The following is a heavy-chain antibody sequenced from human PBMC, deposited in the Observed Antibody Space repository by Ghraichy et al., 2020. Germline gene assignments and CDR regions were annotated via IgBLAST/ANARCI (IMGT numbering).Heavy chain of an antibody. CDR3: ARGGPEYCSGGSCYAGDY. J-gene: IGHJ4*02. D-gene: IGHD2-15*01. CDR1: GFTFSSYW. Sequence: GGSLRLSCAVSGFTFSSYWMHWVRQAPGKGLVWVSRINSDGSNISYADSVKGRFTFSRDNAKNTLYLQMNSLRADDTAVYYCARGGPEYCSGGSCYAGDYWGQGTLVTVSS. CDR2: INSDGSNI. V-gene: IGHV3-74*01.